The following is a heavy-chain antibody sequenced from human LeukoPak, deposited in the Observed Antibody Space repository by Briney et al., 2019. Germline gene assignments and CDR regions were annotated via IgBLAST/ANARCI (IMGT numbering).Heavy chain of an antibody. CDR3: ARAGGLTYYYDSSGYPFGY. J-gene: IGHJ4*02. V-gene: IGHV1-2*02. Sequence: ASVKVSCKASGYTFTGYYMHWVRQAPGQGLEWMGWINPNSGGTNYAQKFQGRVTMTRDTSISTAYMELSRLRSDDTAVYYCARAGGLTYYYDSSGYPFGYWGQGTLVTVSS. CDR1: GYTFTGYY. CDR2: INPNSGGT. D-gene: IGHD3-22*01.